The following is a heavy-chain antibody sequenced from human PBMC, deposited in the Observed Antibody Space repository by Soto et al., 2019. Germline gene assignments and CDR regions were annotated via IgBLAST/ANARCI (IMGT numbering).Heavy chain of an antibody. CDR1: GGSISSYY. CDR3: AVRFAPNWFDP. Sequence: PSETLSLTCTVSGGSISSYYWSWIRQPPGKGLEWIGYIYYSGSTNYNPSLKSRVTISVDTSKNQFSLKLSSVTAADTAVYYCAVRFAPNWFDPWGQGTLVTVSS. D-gene: IGHD3-10*01. CDR2: IYYSGST. J-gene: IGHJ5*02. V-gene: IGHV4-59*01.